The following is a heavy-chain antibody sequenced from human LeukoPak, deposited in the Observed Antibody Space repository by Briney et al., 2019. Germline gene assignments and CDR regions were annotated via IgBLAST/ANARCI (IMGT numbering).Heavy chain of an antibody. CDR1: GFTFSSYG. CDR2: IRYDGSNK. J-gene: IGHJ4*02. Sequence: GGSLRLSCAASGFTFSSYGMHWVRQAPGKGLEWVAFIRYDGSNKYYADSVKGRFTISRDNAKNSLYLQMNSLRAEDTALYYCARIASRRGFWSGPLDYWGQGTLVTVSS. D-gene: IGHD3-3*01. V-gene: IGHV3-30*02. CDR3: ARIASRRGFWSGPLDY.